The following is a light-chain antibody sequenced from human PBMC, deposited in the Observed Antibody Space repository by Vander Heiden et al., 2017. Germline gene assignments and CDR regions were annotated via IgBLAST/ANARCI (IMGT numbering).Light chain of an antibody. CDR2: IYSNGED. J-gene: IGLJ2*01. CDR1: SEHSDYA. CDR3: QTWGTGIQV. V-gene: IGLV4-69*01. Sequence: VVTQSPSPSASLGASVKLTCTLSSEHSDYAVAWHQQRPDKGPRLLMRIYSNGEDYKGDGIPDRFSGSSSGAERYLTISSLQSEDEADYYCQTWGTGIQVFGGGTKLTVL.